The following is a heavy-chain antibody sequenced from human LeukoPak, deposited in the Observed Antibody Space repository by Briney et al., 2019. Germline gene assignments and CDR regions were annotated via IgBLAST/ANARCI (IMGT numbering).Heavy chain of an antibody. D-gene: IGHD3-9*01. CDR2: IYYSGST. V-gene: IGHV4-39*07. CDR3: ARIDILTVSFDY. J-gene: IGHJ4*02. Sequence: SETLSLTCTVSGGSISSSSYYWGCIRQPPGKGLEWIGSIYYSGSTYYNPSLKSRVTISVDTSKNQFSLKLSSVTAADTAVYYCARIDILTVSFDYWGQGTLVTVSS. CDR1: GGSISSSSYY.